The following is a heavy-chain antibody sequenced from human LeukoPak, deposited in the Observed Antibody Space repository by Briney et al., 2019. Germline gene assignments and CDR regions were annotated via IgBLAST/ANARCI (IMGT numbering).Heavy chain of an antibody. J-gene: IGHJ4*02. CDR1: GGSISSGDYY. D-gene: IGHD6-13*01. V-gene: IGHV4-30-4*08. CDR3: ARGQYSSTWDPFY. CDR2: IYYSGST. Sequence: SETLSLTCTVSGGSISSGDYYWSWIRQPPGKGLEWIGYIYYSGSTYYNPSLKSRVTISVDTSRNQFSLKLSSVTAADTAVYYCARGQYSSTWDPFYWAQGTLVTVSS.